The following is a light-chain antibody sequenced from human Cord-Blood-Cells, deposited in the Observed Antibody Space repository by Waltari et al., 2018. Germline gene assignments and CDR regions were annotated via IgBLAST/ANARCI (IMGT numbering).Light chain of an antibody. Sequence: QSALTQPASVSGSPGQSITISCTGTSSDVGSYTLLSWYQQHPGKAPKLMIYEGSKRPSGVSNRFSGSKSGNTASLTISGLQAEDEADYYCCSYAGSYVFGTGTKVTVL. CDR3: CSYAGSYV. CDR2: EGS. V-gene: IGLV2-23*01. J-gene: IGLJ1*01. CDR1: SSDVGSYTL.